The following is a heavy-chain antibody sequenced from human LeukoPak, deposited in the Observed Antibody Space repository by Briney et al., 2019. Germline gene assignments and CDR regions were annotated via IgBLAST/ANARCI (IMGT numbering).Heavy chain of an antibody. CDR1: GFTFSSYA. Sequence: PGGSLRLSCAASGFTFSSYAMSWVRQAPGKGLEWVSPISGSGASAHYADSVKGRFTISRDNSKNTLYLQMNSLRAEDTAVYYCAKEIYIAAAGMVDYWGQGTLVTVSS. CDR2: ISGSGASA. J-gene: IGHJ4*02. D-gene: IGHD6-13*01. V-gene: IGHV3-23*01. CDR3: AKEIYIAAAGMVDY.